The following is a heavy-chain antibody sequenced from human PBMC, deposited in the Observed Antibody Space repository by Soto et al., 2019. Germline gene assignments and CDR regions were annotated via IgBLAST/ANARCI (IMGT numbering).Heavy chain of an antibody. Sequence: SETLSLTCTVSGGYINTVYWSWVRQPAGKGLEWIGRIFSRGSTRYNLSVERRVAMSVDRSKNHLSLHLSSVTAADMDDYYGGREGSYSAYNFAHGIQLGSFDFWGQGPQVTVGS. CDR2: IFSRGST. CDR1: GGYINTVY. J-gene: IGHJ4*02. D-gene: IGHD5-12*01. CDR3: GREGSYSAYNFAHGIQLGSFDF. V-gene: IGHV4-4*07.